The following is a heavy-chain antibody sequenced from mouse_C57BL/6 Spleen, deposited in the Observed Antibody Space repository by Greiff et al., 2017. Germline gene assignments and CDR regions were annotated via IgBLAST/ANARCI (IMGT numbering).Heavy chain of an antibody. D-gene: IGHD2-1*01. J-gene: IGHJ4*01. CDR2: IYPGSGST. CDR3: ARFPFYYGNAMDY. V-gene: IGHV1-55*01. Sequence: VQLQQPGAELVKPGASVKMSCKASGYTFTNYWITWVKQRPGQGLEWIGDIYPGSGSTNYNEKFKSKATLTVDTSSSTAYMQLSSLTSEDSAVYYCARFPFYYGNAMDYWGQGTSVTVSS. CDR1: GYTFTNYW.